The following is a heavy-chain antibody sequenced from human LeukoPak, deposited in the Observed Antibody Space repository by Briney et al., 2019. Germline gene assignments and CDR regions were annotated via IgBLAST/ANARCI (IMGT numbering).Heavy chain of an antibody. D-gene: IGHD6-13*01. Sequence: ASVKVSCKASGYTFTSYYMHWVRQAPGQGLEWMGLINPSGGSTSYAQKFQGRVTMTRDTSTSTVYMELSSLRSEDTAVYYCARDGGIAAAGTQFDYWGQGTLVTVSS. CDR2: INPSGGST. CDR3: ARDGGIAAAGTQFDY. J-gene: IGHJ4*02. V-gene: IGHV1-46*01. CDR1: GYTFTSYY.